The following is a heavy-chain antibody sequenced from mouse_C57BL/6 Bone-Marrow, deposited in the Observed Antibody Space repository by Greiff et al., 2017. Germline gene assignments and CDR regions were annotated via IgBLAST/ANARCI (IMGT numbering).Heavy chain of an antibody. CDR1: GYTFTSYW. Sequence: VQLQQPGAELVKPGASVKLSCKASGYTFTSYWMHWVKQRPGQGLEWIGMIHPNSGSTNYNEKFKSKATLTVDKSSSTAYMQLSSLTSEDSAVYYCARSVYGNPEAWFAYWGQGTLVTVSA. CDR2: IHPNSGST. V-gene: IGHV1-64*01. CDR3: ARSVYGNPEAWFAY. D-gene: IGHD2-1*01. J-gene: IGHJ3*01.